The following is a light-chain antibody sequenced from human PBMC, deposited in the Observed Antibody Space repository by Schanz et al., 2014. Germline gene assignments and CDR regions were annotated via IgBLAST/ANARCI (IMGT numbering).Light chain of an antibody. Sequence: QSALTQPASVSGSPGQSITISCTGISSDVGGYKYVSWYQQHPGKAPKLMIYDVSNRPSGVSNRFSGSKSGNTASLTISGLQAEDEADYYCCSYAGSSTWVFGGGTKLTVL. V-gene: IGLV2-23*02. J-gene: IGLJ3*02. CDR3: CSYAGSSTWV. CDR2: DVS. CDR1: SSDVGGYKY.